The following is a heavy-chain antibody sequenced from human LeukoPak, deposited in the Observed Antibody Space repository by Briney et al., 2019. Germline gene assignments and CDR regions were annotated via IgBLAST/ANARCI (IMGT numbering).Heavy chain of an antibody. CDR3: AKDLPLDWYFDL. Sequence: PGGSLRLSCAASGFTFSSYGMHWVRQAPGKGLEWVAFIRYDGSNKYYADSVKGRFTISRDNSKNTLYLQMNSLRAEDTAVYYCAKDLPLDWYFDLWGRGTLVTVSS. CDR2: IRYDGSNK. J-gene: IGHJ2*01. CDR1: GFTFSSYG. V-gene: IGHV3-30*02.